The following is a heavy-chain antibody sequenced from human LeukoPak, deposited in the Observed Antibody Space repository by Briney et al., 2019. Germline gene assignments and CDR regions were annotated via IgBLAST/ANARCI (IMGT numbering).Heavy chain of an antibody. CDR2: IYTSGST. CDR1: GGSISSGSYY. CDR3: ARTHRDGYGDY. V-gene: IGHV4-61*02. D-gene: IGHD5-24*01. Sequence: PSETLSLTCTVSGGSISSGSYYWTWIRQPAGKGLEWIGRIYTSGSTTYNPSLKSRVTISVDTSKNQFSLKLSSVTAADTAVYYCARTHRDGYGDYWGQGTLVTVSS. J-gene: IGHJ4*02.